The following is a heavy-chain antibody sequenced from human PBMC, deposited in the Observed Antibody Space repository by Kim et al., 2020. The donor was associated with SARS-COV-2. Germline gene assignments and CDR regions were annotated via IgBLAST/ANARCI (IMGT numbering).Heavy chain of an antibody. CDR3: ARSGQPPNCSSTSCRFDY. Sequence: ASVKVSCKPSGYTFTSYYMHWVRQAPGQGLEWMGIINPSGGSTSYAQKFQGRVTMTRDTSTSTVYMELSSLRSEDTAVYYCARSGQPPNCSSTSCRFDYWGQGTLVTVSS. D-gene: IGHD2-2*01. CDR2: INPSGGST. CDR1: GYTFTSYY. V-gene: IGHV1-46*01. J-gene: IGHJ4*02.